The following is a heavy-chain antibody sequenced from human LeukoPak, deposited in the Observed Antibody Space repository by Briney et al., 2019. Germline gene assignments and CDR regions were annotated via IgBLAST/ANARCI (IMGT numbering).Heavy chain of an antibody. CDR2: IYYSGST. CDR3: ARAVPGYGSPYFDY. CDR1: GGSISSYY. V-gene: IGHV4-59*01. J-gene: IGHJ4*02. Sequence: PSETVSLTCTVSGGSISSYYWSWIRQPPGKGLEWIGYIYYSGSTNYNPSLKSRVTISVDTSKNQFSLKLSSVTAADTAVYYCARAVPGYGSPYFDYWGQGTLVTVS. D-gene: IGHD5-18*01.